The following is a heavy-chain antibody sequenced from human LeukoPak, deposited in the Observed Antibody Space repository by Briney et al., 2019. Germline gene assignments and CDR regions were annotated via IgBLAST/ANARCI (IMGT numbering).Heavy chain of an antibody. CDR1: GFTFSSYA. D-gene: IGHD3-22*01. V-gene: IGHV3-64*01. J-gene: IGHJ5*02. CDR2: ISSNGGST. Sequence: GGSLRLSCAASGFTFSSYAMHWVRQAPGKGLEYVSAISSNGGSTYHANSVEGRFTISRDNSKNTLYLQMGSLRAEDMAVYYCATMTTWGQGTLVTVSS. CDR3: ATMTT.